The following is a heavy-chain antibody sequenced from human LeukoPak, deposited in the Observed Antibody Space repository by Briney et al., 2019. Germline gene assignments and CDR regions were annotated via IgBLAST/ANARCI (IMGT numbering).Heavy chain of an antibody. J-gene: IGHJ4*02. CDR3: AKEAFGDSSGWYPYFDY. V-gene: IGHV3-23*01. CDR2: ISGSGGST. CDR1: GFTFSSYA. D-gene: IGHD6-19*01. Sequence: PGGSLRLSCAASGFTFSSYAMSWVRQAPGKGLEWVSAISGSGGSTYYADSVKGRFTISRDNSKNTLYLQMNSLRAEDTAVYYCAKEAFGDSSGWYPYFDYWGQGTLVTVSS.